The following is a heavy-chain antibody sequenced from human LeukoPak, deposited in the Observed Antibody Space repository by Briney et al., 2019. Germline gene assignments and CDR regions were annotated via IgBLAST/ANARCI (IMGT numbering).Heavy chain of an antibody. CDR1: GFTFSSYA. J-gene: IGHJ4*02. Sequence: GRSRRLSCAASGFTFSSYAMHWVRQAPGKGLEWVAVISSDGSNKYYAGSMKGRFTISRDNSKNTLYLQMNSLRGEDTAVYYCARGYYDYVWGSYRLDYWGQGTLVTVSS. D-gene: IGHD3-16*02. CDR2: ISSDGSNK. CDR3: ARGYYDYVWGSYRLDY. V-gene: IGHV3-30*04.